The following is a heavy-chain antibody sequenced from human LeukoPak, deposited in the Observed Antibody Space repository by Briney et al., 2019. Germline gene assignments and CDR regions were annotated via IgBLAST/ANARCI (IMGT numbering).Heavy chain of an antibody. Sequence: GGSLRLSCAASGFTFSSYAMSWVRQAPEKGLEWVSAISGSGGSTYYADSVKGRFTISRDNSKNTLYLQMNSLRAEDTAVYYCAKSEDFWSGYYIPVNFDYWGQGTLVTVSS. J-gene: IGHJ4*02. CDR3: AKSEDFWSGYYIPVNFDY. CDR2: ISGSGGST. V-gene: IGHV3-23*01. CDR1: GFTFSSYA. D-gene: IGHD3-3*01.